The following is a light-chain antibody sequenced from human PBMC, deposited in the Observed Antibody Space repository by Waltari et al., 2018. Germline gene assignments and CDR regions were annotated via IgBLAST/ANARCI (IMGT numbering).Light chain of an antibody. V-gene: IGKV1-39*01. J-gene: IGKJ1*01. CDR1: QSIGSN. Sequence: DIQVTQSPSSLSASGGDRVTITCRTSQSIGSNLSWYQQKPGKAPNLLIYDASTLQSGVPPRFGASGSGTYFTLSISSLQPEDFAIYYCQQSYSSPQTFGQGTKVEVK. CDR2: DAS. CDR3: QQSYSSPQT.